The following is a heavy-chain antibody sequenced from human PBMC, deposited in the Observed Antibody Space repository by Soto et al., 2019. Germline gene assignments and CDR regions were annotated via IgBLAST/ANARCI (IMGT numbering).Heavy chain of an antibody. CDR3: ETGRGWFKQGPYYFDY. CDR2: FDPEDGET. Sequence: ASVKVSCKVSGYTLTELSMHWVRQAPRKGLEWMGGFDPEDGETIYAQKFQGRVTMTEDTSTDTAYMELSSLRSEDTAVYYCETGRGWFKQGPYYFDYWGQGTLVTVSS. CDR1: GYTLTELS. D-gene: IGHD6-19*01. V-gene: IGHV1-24*01. J-gene: IGHJ4*02.